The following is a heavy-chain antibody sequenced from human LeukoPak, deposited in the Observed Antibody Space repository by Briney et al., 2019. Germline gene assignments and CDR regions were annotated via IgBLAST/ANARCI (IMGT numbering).Heavy chain of an antibody. Sequence: SETLSLTCTVSGGSISSYYWSWIRQPAGKGLEWIGRIYTSGSTNYNPSLKSRVTMSVDTSKNQFSLKLSSVTAADTAVYYCARDGYYYDSSGYLRGSDAFDIWGQGTMVTVSS. D-gene: IGHD3-22*01. J-gene: IGHJ3*02. CDR3: ARDGYYYDSSGYLRGSDAFDI. V-gene: IGHV4-4*07. CDR1: GGSISSYY. CDR2: IYTSGST.